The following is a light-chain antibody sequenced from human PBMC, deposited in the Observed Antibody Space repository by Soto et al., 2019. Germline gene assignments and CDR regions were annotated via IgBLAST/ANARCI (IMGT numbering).Light chain of an antibody. J-gene: IGKJ1*01. V-gene: IGKV3-20*01. CDR2: GTS. CDR1: QSVSSTY. Sequence: EIVMTQSPATLSVSPGERATLSCRASQSVSSTYLAWYQQKPGQSPRLLIYGTSNRATGIPDRFSGSGSGTDFTLTISRLEPEDFAVYYCQQYGLSRWTFGQGTKVDIK. CDR3: QQYGLSRWT.